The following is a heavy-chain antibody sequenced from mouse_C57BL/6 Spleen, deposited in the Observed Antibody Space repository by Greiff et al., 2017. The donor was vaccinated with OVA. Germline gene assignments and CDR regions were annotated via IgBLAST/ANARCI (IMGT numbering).Heavy chain of an antibody. Sequence: VQLQESGPELVKPGASVKISCKASGYSFTGYYMNWVKQSPEKSLEWIGEINPSTGGTTYNQKFKAKATLTVDKSSSTAYMQLKSLTSEDSAVYYCARAPDGYLFDYWGQGTTLTVSA. V-gene: IGHV1-42*01. J-gene: IGHJ2*01. CDR3: ARAPDGYLFDY. D-gene: IGHD2-3*01. CDR2: INPSTGGT. CDR1: GYSFTGYY.